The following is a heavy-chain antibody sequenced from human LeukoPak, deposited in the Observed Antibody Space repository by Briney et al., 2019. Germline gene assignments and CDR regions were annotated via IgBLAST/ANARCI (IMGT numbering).Heavy chain of an antibody. Sequence: NTGGSLRLSCAAPGFTFSNAWMSWVRQAPGKGLEWVGRIKSKTDGGTTDYAAPVKGRFTISRDDSKNTLYLQMNSLKTEDTAVYYCTTRSMTTVTTGGVNHFDYWGQGTLVTVSS. CDR3: TTRSMTTVTTGGVNHFDY. V-gene: IGHV3-15*01. J-gene: IGHJ4*02. CDR2: IKSKTDGGTT. D-gene: IGHD4-17*01. CDR1: GFTFSNAW.